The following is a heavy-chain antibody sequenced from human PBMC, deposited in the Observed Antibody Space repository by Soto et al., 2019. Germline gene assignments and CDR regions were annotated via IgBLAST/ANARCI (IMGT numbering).Heavy chain of an antibody. CDR1: GFTFSSYG. V-gene: IGHV3-30*18. CDR2: ISYDGSNK. D-gene: IGHD3-10*01. Sequence: QVQLVESGGGVVQPGRSLRLSCAASGFTFSSYGVHWVRQAPGKGLEWVAVISYDGSNKYYADSVKGRFTISRDNSKNPLYLQMNSRRAEDTAVYYCAKGLLWFGEFLSSFDYWGQGTLVTVSS. J-gene: IGHJ4*02. CDR3: AKGLLWFGEFLSSFDY.